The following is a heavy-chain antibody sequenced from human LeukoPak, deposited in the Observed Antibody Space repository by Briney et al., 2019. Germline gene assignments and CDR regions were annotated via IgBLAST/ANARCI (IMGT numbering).Heavy chain of an antibody. CDR2: ISAYNGNT. Sequence: ASVKVSCKPSGYTFTSYGISWVRQAPGQGLEWMGWISAYNGNTNYAQKLQGRVTMTTNTSTSTAYMELRSLRSDDTAAYYCARNHRIAAAGTPHNWFDPWGQGTLVTVSS. CDR3: ARNHRIAAAGTPHNWFDP. D-gene: IGHD6-13*01. CDR1: GYTFTSYG. J-gene: IGHJ5*02. V-gene: IGHV1-18*01.